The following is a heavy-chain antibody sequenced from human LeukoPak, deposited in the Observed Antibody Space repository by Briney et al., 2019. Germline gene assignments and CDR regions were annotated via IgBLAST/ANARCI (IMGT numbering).Heavy chain of an antibody. J-gene: IGHJ5*02. D-gene: IGHD3-10*01. CDR1: GGSISSGDYY. Sequence: SQTLSLTCTVSGGSISSGDYYWSWIRQPPGKGLEWIGYIYYSGSTYYNPSLKSRVTISVDTSKNQFSLKLSSVTAADTAVYYCARQLLLWFGEPRGGFDPWGQGTLVTVSS. V-gene: IGHV4-30-4*01. CDR3: ARQLLLWFGEPRGGFDP. CDR2: IYYSGST.